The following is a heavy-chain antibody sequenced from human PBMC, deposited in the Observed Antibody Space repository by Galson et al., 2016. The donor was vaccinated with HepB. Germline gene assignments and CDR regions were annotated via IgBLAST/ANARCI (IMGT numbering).Heavy chain of an antibody. CDR3: AKEVIQLWLHWGFVD. Sequence: SLRLSCAASGFTFNKYWMTWVRQAPGKGLEWVANIKQDGSEQYYVDSVKGRFTISRDSAKNALYLKMNSLRAEDTAVYYCAKEVIQLWLHWGFVDWGQGTLVTVSS. V-gene: IGHV3-7*03. J-gene: IGHJ4*02. CDR1: GFTFNKYW. D-gene: IGHD5-18*01. CDR2: IKQDGSEQ.